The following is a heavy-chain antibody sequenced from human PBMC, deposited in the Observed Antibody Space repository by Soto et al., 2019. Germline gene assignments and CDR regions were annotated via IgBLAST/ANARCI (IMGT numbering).Heavy chain of an antibody. CDR2: IIPIFGTA. J-gene: IGHJ6*02. V-gene: IGHV1-69*01. Sequence: QVQLVQSGAEVKKPGSSVKVSCKASGGTFSSYAISWVRQAPGQGLEWMGGIIPIFGTANYAQKFQGRVTITADESTSTAYMELSSLRSEDTAVYYCARAGIAVAGTAYYYYYGMDVWGQGTTVTVSS. CDR1: GGTFSSYA. D-gene: IGHD6-19*01. CDR3: ARAGIAVAGTAYYYYYGMDV.